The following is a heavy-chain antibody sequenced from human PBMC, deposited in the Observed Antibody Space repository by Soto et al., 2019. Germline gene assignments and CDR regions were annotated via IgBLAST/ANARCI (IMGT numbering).Heavy chain of an antibody. Sequence: QVQLQESGPGLVKPSQTLSLTCTVSGGSISSGGYYWSWIRQHPGKGLEWIGYIYYSGSTYYNPSLKSRVTISVDPSKTQFSPKLSSVTAADTAVYYCARKDGDPGDGMDVWGQGTTVTVSS. J-gene: IGHJ6*02. V-gene: IGHV4-31*03. CDR3: ARKDGDPGDGMDV. D-gene: IGHD2-21*01. CDR1: GGSISSGGYY. CDR2: IYYSGST.